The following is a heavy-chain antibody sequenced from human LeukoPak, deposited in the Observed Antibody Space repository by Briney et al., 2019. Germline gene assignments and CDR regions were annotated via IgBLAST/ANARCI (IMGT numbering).Heavy chain of an antibody. Sequence: SETLSLTCTVSGGSISSSNYYWGWIRQPPGKGLEWIGSISYSGSTYYNPSLKSRVTISVDTSKKQFSLKLSSVTAADTAVYYCARSPPYYYYLDVWGKGTTVTVSS. V-gene: IGHV4-39*07. CDR2: ISYSGST. CDR3: ARSPPYYYYLDV. J-gene: IGHJ6*03. CDR1: GGSISSSNYY.